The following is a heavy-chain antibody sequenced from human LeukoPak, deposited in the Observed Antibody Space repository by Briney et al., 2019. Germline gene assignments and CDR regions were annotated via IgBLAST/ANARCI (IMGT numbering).Heavy chain of an antibody. V-gene: IGHV3-9*03. CDR3: ARDIEAAGLFLDY. Sequence: GGSLRLSCAASGFIFDDYAMHWVRQGSGKGLEWVSGISWTSGSIGYADSVKGRFTISRDNAKNSLYLQMNSLRPEDMAVYYCARDIEAAGLFLDYWGQGTLVTVSS. J-gene: IGHJ4*02. CDR2: ISWTSGSI. D-gene: IGHD6-13*01. CDR1: GFIFDDYA.